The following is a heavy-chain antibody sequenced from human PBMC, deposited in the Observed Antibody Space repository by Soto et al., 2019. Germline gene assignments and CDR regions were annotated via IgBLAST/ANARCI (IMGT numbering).Heavy chain of an antibody. V-gene: IGHV3-7*01. Sequence: EVQLVQSGGGLVQPGGSLRLSCAASGFSLSSYWMSWVRQAPGKGLEWVANMNQDGSESDYVGSVKGRFTFTRDNAKNSLYLQMNSLRAEDTAVYYCARLSTSAGRRDLACWGQGTLVTASS. CDR3: ARLSTSAGRRDLAC. J-gene: IGHJ4*02. CDR2: MNQDGSES. CDR1: GFSLSSYW.